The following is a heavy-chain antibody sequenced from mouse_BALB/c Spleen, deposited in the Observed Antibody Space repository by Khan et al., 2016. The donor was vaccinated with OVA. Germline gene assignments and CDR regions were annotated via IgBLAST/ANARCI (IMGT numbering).Heavy chain of an antibody. CDR2: IYPGTDNS. Sequence: QVQLKQSGAELVRPGASVKLSCKTSGYIFTTYWIHWVKQRPGQGLEWIARIYPGTDNSYYNEKFKDKATLTADKSSSTAYMQLSSLKSEGSDVEFCAREEALCRFYHWGQGTTLTVSS. D-gene: IGHD3-2*02. CDR1: GYIFTTYW. V-gene: IGHV1-76*01. CDR3: AREEALCRFYH. J-gene: IGHJ2*01.